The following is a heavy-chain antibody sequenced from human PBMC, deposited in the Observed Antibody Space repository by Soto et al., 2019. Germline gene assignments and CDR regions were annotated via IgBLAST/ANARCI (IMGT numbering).Heavy chain of an antibody. J-gene: IGHJ3*02. CDR2: ILVDGRT. CDR1: GFICSSYD. D-gene: IGHD2-8*02. V-gene: IGHV3-23*01. CDR3: AKATATGGGAFDI. Sequence: EVQMFESGGGLAQPGGSLRLSCAASGFICSSYDLSWVRQAPGKGLEWVSTILVDGRTFYVDSVKGRFTISRDSSQNTVILQMNSLTAGDTALYYCAKATATGGGAFDICGQGTMVTVSS.